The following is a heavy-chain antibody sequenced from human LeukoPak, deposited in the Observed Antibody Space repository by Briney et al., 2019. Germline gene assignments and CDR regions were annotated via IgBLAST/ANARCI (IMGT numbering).Heavy chain of an antibody. CDR1: GGSVSDYY. J-gene: IGHJ2*01. Sequence: SETLSLTCTISGGSVSDYYWSWIRQSPGKGLEWIGYIYHTGSTNYNPSLKSRVTISVDTSKNQFSLKLSSVTAADTAVYYCARVYYSSSYDYWYFDLWGRGTLVTVSS. CDR3: ARVYYSSSYDYWYFDL. CDR2: IYHTGST. D-gene: IGHD6-13*01. V-gene: IGHV4-59*02.